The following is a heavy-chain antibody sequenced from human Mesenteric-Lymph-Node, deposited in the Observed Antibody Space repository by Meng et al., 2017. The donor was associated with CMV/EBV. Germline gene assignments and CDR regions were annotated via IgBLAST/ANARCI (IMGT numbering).Heavy chain of an antibody. CDR2: IFYSGTT. J-gene: IGHJ4*02. Sequence: GSLRLSCAVSGYSINSAYYWGWIRQPPGKGLEWVGYIFYSGTTNYNPSLNSRVTISVDTSENQFSLRLTSVTAADTAVYYCARGGFRATHADYWGQGTLVTVSS. V-gene: IGHV4-61*01. D-gene: IGHD2-15*01. CDR1: GYSINSAYY. CDR3: ARGGFRATHADY.